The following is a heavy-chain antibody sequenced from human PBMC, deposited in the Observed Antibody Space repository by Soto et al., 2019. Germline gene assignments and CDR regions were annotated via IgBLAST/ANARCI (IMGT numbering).Heavy chain of an antibody. Sequence: GASVKVSCKASGYTFTSYYMHWVRQAPGQGLEWMGMINPSGGSTSYAQKFQGRVTMTRDTSTSTVYMELSSLRSEDTAVYYCARETGIAARRVLGVGWFDPWGQGTLVTVSS. V-gene: IGHV1-46*01. CDR3: ARETGIAARRVLGVGWFDP. CDR1: GYTFTSYY. J-gene: IGHJ5*02. CDR2: INPSGGST. D-gene: IGHD6-6*01.